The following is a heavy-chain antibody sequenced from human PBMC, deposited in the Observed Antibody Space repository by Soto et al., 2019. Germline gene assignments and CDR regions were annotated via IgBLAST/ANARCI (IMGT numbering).Heavy chain of an antibody. V-gene: IGHV4-59*08. CDR2: IYYSGST. J-gene: IGHJ3*02. CDR3: ARRSSYIWGSYRYPNAFDI. D-gene: IGHD3-16*02. Sequence: SETLSLTCTVSGGSISSYYWSWIRQPPGKGLEWIGYIYYSGSTNYNPSLKSRVTISVDTSKNQFSLKLSSVTAADTAVYYCARRSSYIWGSYRYPNAFDIWGQGTMVTVSS. CDR1: GGSISSYY.